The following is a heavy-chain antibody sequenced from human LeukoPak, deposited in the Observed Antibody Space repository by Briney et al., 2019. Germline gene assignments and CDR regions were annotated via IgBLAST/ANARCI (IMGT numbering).Heavy chain of an antibody. D-gene: IGHD3-22*01. V-gene: IGHV3-23*01. J-gene: IGHJ4*02. Sequence: GGSLRLSCAASGFTFSSYAMTWVRQAPGKGLEWVSAISGSGGSTYYADSVEGRFTISRDNSKNTLYLQMNSLRAEDTAVYYCAKDRYYYDSSGYSDFDYWGQGTLVTVSS. CDR3: AKDRYYYDSSGYSDFDY. CDR1: GFTFSSYA. CDR2: ISGSGGST.